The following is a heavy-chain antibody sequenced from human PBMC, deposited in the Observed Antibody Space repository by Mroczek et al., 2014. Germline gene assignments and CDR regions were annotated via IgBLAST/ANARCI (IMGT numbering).Heavy chain of an antibody. CDR1: GGTFSSYA. CDR2: IIPIFGTA. Sequence: QVQLVQSGAEVKKPGSSVKVSCKASGGTFSSYAISWVRQAPGQGLEWMGGIIPIFGTANYAQKFQGRVTITADESTSTAYMELSSLRSEDTAVYYCASQRIVVVPAAIYNYYYMDVWGKGTTVTVSS. V-gene: IGHV1-69*12. CDR3: ASQRIVVVPAAIYNYYYMDV. D-gene: IGHD2-2*01. J-gene: IGHJ6*03.